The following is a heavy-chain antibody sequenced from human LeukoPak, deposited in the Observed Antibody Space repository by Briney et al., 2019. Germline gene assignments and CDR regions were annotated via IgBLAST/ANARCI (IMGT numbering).Heavy chain of an antibody. J-gene: IGHJ4*02. CDR1: GGSFSGYY. CDR2: INHSGST. Sequence: PSETLSLTRAVYGGSFSGYYWSWIRQPPGKGLEWIGEINHSGSTNYNPSLKSRVTISVDTSKNQFSLKLSSVTAADTAVYYCARGRWLANYFDYWGQGTLVTVSS. D-gene: IGHD5-24*01. CDR3: ARGRWLANYFDY. V-gene: IGHV4-34*01.